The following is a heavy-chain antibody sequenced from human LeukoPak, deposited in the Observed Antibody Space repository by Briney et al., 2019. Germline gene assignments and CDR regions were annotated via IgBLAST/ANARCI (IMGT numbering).Heavy chain of an antibody. D-gene: IGHD3-16*02. CDR2: INPNSGVT. Sequence: ASVTVSCKASGYRFTGCYMHWVRQAPGQGLEWMGWINPNSGVTNYAQNFQGRVSMTRATSISTAYMELSRLRSDDTAVYYCARQQEVSGYFDYWGQGTLVTVSS. CDR3: ARQQEVSGYFDY. V-gene: IGHV1-2*02. CDR1: GYRFTGCY. J-gene: IGHJ4*02.